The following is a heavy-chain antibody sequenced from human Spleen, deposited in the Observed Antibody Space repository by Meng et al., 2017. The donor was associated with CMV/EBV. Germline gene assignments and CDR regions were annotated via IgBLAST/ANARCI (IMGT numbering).Heavy chain of an antibody. D-gene: IGHD2-2*02. CDR2: IIPIFGAA. J-gene: IGHJ4*02. V-gene: IGHV1-69*05. CDR1: GGTFSSYA. Sequence: SVKVSCKASGGTFSSYAISWVRQAPGQGLEWMGGIIPIFGAANYAQKFQGRVTITTDESTSTAYMELSSLRSEDTAVYYCARVSEYCTTTNCYKVFDYWGQGTLVTVSS. CDR3: ARVSEYCTTTNCYKVFDY.